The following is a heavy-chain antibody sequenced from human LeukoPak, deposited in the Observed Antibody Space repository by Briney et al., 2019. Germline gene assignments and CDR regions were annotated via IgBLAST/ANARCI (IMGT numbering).Heavy chain of an antibody. D-gene: IGHD5-24*01. Sequence: PGGSLSLSCAASGFTFSSYSMFWVRQAPGKGLEWVSSISDRSSFIYYADSVKGRFTISRENAKKSLFLDMNSLRVEDTALYYCAREPHDFHEEDGFDIWGQGTLVTVSS. CDR3: AREPHDFHEEDGFDI. CDR2: ISDRSSFI. CDR1: GFTFSSYS. J-gene: IGHJ3*02. V-gene: IGHV3-21*01.